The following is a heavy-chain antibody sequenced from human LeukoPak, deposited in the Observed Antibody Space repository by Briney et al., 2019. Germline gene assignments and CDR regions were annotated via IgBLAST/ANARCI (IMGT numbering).Heavy chain of an antibody. D-gene: IGHD3-10*01. Sequence: GGSLRLSCGVSGITLSNYGMSWVRQAPGKGLEWVAGLSGSAGGTNYADSVKGRFTISRDNSKNTLYLQMNSLRAEDTAVYYCARAASGPSMVRGVRIFDYWGQGTLVTVSS. CDR2: LSGSAGGT. J-gene: IGHJ4*02. V-gene: IGHV3-23*01. CDR1: GITLSNYG. CDR3: ARAASGPSMVRGVRIFDY.